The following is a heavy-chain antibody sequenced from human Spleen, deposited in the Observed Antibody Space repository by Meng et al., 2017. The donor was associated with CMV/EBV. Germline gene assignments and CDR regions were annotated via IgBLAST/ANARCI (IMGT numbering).Heavy chain of an antibody. Sequence: GESLKISWAGSGFTFSSYGMHWVRQAPGKGLEWVAFIRYDGSNKYYADSVKGRFTISRDNSKNTLYLQMNSLRAEDTAVYYCAKDLGGYFYGMDVWGQGTTVTVSS. CDR1: GFTFSSYG. CDR2: IRYDGSNK. CDR3: AKDLGGYFYGMDV. V-gene: IGHV3-30*02. J-gene: IGHJ6*02. D-gene: IGHD3-22*01.